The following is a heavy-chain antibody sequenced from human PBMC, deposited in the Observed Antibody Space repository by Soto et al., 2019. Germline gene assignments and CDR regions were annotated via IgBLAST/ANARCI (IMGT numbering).Heavy chain of an antibody. V-gene: IGHV4-59*01. J-gene: IGHJ4*02. Sequence: SETLSLTCTVSGGSISSYYWSWIRQPPGKGLEWIGYIYYSGSTNYNPSLKGRVTISVDTSKNQFSLKLSSVTAADTAVYYCARDAYYDSSGYYLDYWGQGTLVTVSS. CDR1: GGSISSYY. CDR3: ARDAYYDSSGYYLDY. D-gene: IGHD3-22*01. CDR2: IYYSGST.